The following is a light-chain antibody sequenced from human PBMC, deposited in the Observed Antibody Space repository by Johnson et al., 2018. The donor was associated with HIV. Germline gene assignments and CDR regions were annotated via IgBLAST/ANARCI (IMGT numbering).Light chain of an antibody. CDR3: ATFDNSLRV. CDR1: SSNIGNNY. Sequence: TISCSGSSSNIGNNYISWYQQLPGTAPKLLIYETTKRPSGIPDRFSGSRSGTSATLGITGLQTGVEADYYCATFDNSLRVFGTGTKVTVL. J-gene: IGLJ1*01. V-gene: IGLV1-51*02. CDR2: ETT.